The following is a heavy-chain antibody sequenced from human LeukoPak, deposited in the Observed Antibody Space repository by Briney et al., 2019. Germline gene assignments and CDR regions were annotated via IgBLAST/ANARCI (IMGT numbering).Heavy chain of an antibody. CDR1: GGSISSGSYY. Sequence: SQTLSLTCTVSGGSISSGSYYWSWIRQPAGKGLEWIGRIYTSGSTNYNPSLKSRVTISVDTSKNQFSLKLSSVTAADTAVYYCARVRCSSTSCYTGAFDIWGQGTMVTVSS. J-gene: IGHJ3*02. CDR3: ARVRCSSTSCYTGAFDI. V-gene: IGHV4-61*02. CDR2: IYTSGST. D-gene: IGHD2-2*02.